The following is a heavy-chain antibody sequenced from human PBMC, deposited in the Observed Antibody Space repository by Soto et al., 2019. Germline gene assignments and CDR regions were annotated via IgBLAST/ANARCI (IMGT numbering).Heavy chain of an antibody. CDR2: IYHSGST. V-gene: IGHV4-4*02. J-gene: IGHJ4*01. Sequence: SETLSLTCAVSGGSISSSNWWSWVRQPPGKGLEWIGEIYHSGSTHYNPSLKSRVTISVDKSKNQFSLKLSPVTAADTAVYYCARERYDSSGYYPSFFFDYWGHGTLVTVSS. D-gene: IGHD3-22*01. CDR1: GGSISSSNW. CDR3: ARERYDSSGYYPSFFFDY.